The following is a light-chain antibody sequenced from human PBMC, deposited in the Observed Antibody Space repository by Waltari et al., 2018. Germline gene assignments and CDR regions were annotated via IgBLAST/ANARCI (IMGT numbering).Light chain of an antibody. CDR3: SSYAGSSNWV. V-gene: IGLV2-23*01. Sequence: QSALTQPASVSGSPGQSITFSCAGTSSDVGSHNLVSWYQHHPGKAPKLIIYEGIKRPSGVSNRFSGSKSGNTASLTISGLQAEDEADYYCSSYAGSSNWVFGGGTKVTVL. J-gene: IGLJ3*02. CDR1: SSDVGSHNL. CDR2: EGI.